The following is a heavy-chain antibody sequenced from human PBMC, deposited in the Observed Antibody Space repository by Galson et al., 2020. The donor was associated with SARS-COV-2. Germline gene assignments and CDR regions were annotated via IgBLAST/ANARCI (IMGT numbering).Heavy chain of an antibody. Sequence: GESLKISCAASGFTLSSYVMSWVRQAPGKGLEWVSDLHTNGVTTYYADSVKGRFTISRDNSKNTLDLQMNSLRAEDTAVYYCAKLDRVYTGRDYLGYVDLWGSGSLVVVSS. D-gene: IGHD1-26*01. CDR3: AKLDRVYTGRDYLGYVDL. J-gene: IGHJ2*01. CDR1: GFTLSSYV. CDR2: LHTNGVTT. V-gene: IGHV3-23*01.